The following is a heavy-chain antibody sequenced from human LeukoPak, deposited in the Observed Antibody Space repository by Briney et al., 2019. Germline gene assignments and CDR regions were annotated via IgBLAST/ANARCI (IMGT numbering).Heavy chain of an antibody. Sequence: SETLSLTCTVSGGSISSYYLSWIRQPAGKGLEWIGRIYTSGSTNYNPSLKSRVTMSVDTSKNQFSLKLSSVTAADTAVYYCARDKRAAVLTDDAFDIWGQGTMVTVSS. V-gene: IGHV4-4*07. CDR3: ARDKRAAVLTDDAFDI. D-gene: IGHD3-9*01. J-gene: IGHJ3*02. CDR1: GGSISSYY. CDR2: IYTSGST.